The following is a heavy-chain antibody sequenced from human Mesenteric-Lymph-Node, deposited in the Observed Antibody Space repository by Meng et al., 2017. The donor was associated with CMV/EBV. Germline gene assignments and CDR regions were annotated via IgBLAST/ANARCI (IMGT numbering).Heavy chain of an antibody. J-gene: IGHJ5*02. CDR3: ARAVHSGSYSWFDP. D-gene: IGHD1-26*01. V-gene: IGHV5-51*01. CDR2: IYPSDSET. Sequence: GESLKISRKASGYSFPIYWIGWVRQKPGKGLEWMGIIYPSDSETRYSPSFQGQVTISADKSVSIAYLQWNSLKASDSAMYYCARAVHSGSYSWFDPWGQGTLVTVSS. CDR1: GYSFPIYW.